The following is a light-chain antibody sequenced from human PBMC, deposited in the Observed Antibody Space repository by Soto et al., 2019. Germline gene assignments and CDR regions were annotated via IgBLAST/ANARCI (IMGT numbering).Light chain of an antibody. Sequence: EVVLTQSPATLSLSPGERASLSCRASQSVSNYLAWYQQKPGQTPRLLISGASNRAPGIPARFSGSGSGTEFTLTISSLEPEDFAVYYCQQRSNWPGFTFGPGTKVEIK. J-gene: IGKJ3*01. V-gene: IGKV3-11*01. CDR2: GAS. CDR3: QQRSNWPGFT. CDR1: QSVSNY.